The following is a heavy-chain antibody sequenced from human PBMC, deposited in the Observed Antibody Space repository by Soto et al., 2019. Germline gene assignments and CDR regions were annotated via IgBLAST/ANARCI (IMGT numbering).Heavy chain of an antibody. CDR2: IIPIFGTA. CDR1: GGTFSSYA. D-gene: IGHD3-10*01. Sequence: SVKVSCKASGGTFSSYAISWVRQAPGQGLEWMGGIIPIFGTANYAQKFQGRVTITADESTSTAYMELSSLRSEDTAVYYCARVISTYGSGSYYIGYYGMDVWGQGTTVTVSS. J-gene: IGHJ6*02. V-gene: IGHV1-69*13. CDR3: ARVISTYGSGSYYIGYYGMDV.